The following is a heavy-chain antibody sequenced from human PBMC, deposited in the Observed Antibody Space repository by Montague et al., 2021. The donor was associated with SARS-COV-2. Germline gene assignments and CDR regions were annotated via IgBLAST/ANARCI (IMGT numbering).Heavy chain of an antibody. CDR3: AHRRPLWGYFDY. D-gene: IGHD7-27*01. CDR1: GFSLSTSGVG. CDR2: IYWDDDK. V-gene: IGHV2-5*02. Sequence: PALVKPTQTLTLTCTFSGFSLSTSGVGVGWIRQPPGKALEWLALIYWDDDKRYSPSLKSRLTITKDTSKNRVVLTMTNMDPVDTATYYCAHRRPLWGYFDYGGQGTRVTGSS. J-gene: IGHJ4*02.